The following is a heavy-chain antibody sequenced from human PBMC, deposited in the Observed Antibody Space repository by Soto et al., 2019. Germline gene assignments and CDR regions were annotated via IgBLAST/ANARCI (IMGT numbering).Heavy chain of an antibody. CDR2: IYYSGST. CDR3: ARHVWSYRSRAFDI. J-gene: IGHJ3*02. Sequence: SETLSLTCTVSGGSISSYYWSWIRQPPGKGLEWIGYIYYSGSTNYNPSLKSRVTISVDTSKNQFSLKLSSVTAADTAVYYCARHVWSYRSRAFDIWGQGIMVTVSS. D-gene: IGHD3-16*02. CDR1: GGSISSYY. V-gene: IGHV4-59*08.